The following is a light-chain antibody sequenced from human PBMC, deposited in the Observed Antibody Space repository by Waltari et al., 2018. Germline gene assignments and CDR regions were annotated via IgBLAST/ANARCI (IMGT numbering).Light chain of an antibody. CDR3: MQGTHWPWT. CDR2: KFA. V-gene: IGKV2-30*02. Sequence: DVVMPQSPLSLPVTLGHPASISCRSSQVLVHSDGNTYLNWFHQRPGQSPRRLIYKFAIRDTGGPDIFSGSGSGTDFTLKISGVEAEDVGLYYCMQGTHWPWTFGQGTMVDIK. CDR1: QVLVHSDGNTY. J-gene: IGKJ1*01.